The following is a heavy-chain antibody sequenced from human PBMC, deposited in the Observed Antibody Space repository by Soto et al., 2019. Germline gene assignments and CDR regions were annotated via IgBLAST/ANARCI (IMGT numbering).Heavy chain of an antibody. J-gene: IGHJ6*02. Sequence: PGESLKISCKGSGYSFTSYWIGWVRQTPGKGLEWMGIIYPGDSDTRYSPSFQGQVTISADKSISTAYLQWSSLKASDTAMYYCARLSTWNGGPYGMDVWGQGTTVTVSS. CDR1: GYSFTSYW. D-gene: IGHD1-1*01. CDR3: ARLSTWNGGPYGMDV. V-gene: IGHV5-51*01. CDR2: IYPGDSDT.